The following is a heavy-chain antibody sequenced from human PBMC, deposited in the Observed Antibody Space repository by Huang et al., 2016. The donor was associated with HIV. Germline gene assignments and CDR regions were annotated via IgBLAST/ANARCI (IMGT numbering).Heavy chain of an antibody. Sequence: EVQLVQSGAEVKKPGESLKISCKGSGNSLTTYWIGWVRQMPGKGREWMGILYPGDSDTRYSPSFQGKVTISADKSVSTAYLQWSSLKASDTAMYYCARLDYAGTNFDYWGQGTLVTVSS. V-gene: IGHV5-51*01. CDR3: ARLDYAGTNFDY. J-gene: IGHJ4*02. CDR2: LYPGDSDT. CDR1: GNSLTTYW. D-gene: IGHD6-13*01.